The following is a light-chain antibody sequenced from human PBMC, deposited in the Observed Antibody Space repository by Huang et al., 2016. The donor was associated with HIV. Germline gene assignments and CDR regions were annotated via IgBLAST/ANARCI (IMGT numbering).Light chain of an antibody. V-gene: IGKV1-33*01. CDR3: QQYDDLLYT. Sequence: DIQMTQSPSSLSASVGDTVTITCQASQDISNYLNWYQQKPGRAPTVLIDDASNLETGVPSRFTGSGSGTDFTFSISSLQPEDVATYYCQQYDDLLYTFGQGTKLEIK. CDR2: DAS. J-gene: IGKJ2*01. CDR1: QDISNY.